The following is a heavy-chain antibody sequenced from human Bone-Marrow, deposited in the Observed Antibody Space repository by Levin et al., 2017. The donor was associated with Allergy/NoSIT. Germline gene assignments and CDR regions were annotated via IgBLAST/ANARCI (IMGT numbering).Heavy chain of an antibody. CDR1: GYTFTGYY. J-gene: IGHJ4*02. D-gene: IGHD6-19*01. CDR2: INPNSGGT. Sequence: ASVKVSCKASGYTFTGYYMHWVRQAPGQGLEWMGWINPNSGGTNYAQKFQGWVTMTRDTSISTAYMELSRLRSDDTAVYYCARGRGYSSGWHYYFDYWGQGTLVTVSS. V-gene: IGHV1-2*04. CDR3: ARGRGYSSGWHYYFDY.